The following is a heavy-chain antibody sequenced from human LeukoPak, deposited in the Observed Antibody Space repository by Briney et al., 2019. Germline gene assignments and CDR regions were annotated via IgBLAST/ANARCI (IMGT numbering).Heavy chain of an antibody. D-gene: IGHD3-9*01. CDR2: IRTTAEGAKYA. CDR3: ATGQRYAFDY. J-gene: IGHJ4*02. V-gene: IGHV3-48*02. Sequence: GGSLRLSCATSGFSFTDYPMNWVRQAPGKGLEWTSNIRTTAEGAKYAYYADSVKGRVTISRDDGKNTLYLHMNSLRDDDTAVYYGATGQRYAFDYWGQGILVTVSS. CDR1: GFSFTDYP.